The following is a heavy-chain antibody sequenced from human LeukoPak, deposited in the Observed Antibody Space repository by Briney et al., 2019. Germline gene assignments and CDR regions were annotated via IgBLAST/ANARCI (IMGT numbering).Heavy chain of an antibody. CDR1: GFTFSSYS. CDR3: ARDLKPYYDFWSGSYYYYGMDV. Sequence: GGSLRLSCAASGFTFSSYSMNWVRQAPGEGLEWVSSISSSSSYIYYADSVKGRFTISRDNAKNSLYLQMNSLRAEDTAVYYCARDLKPYYDFWSGSYYYYGMDVWGQGTTVTVSS. CDR2: ISSSSSYI. D-gene: IGHD3-3*01. J-gene: IGHJ6*02. V-gene: IGHV3-21*01.